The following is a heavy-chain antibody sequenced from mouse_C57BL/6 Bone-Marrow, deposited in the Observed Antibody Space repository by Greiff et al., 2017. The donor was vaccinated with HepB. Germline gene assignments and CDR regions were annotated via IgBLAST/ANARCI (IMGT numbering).Heavy chain of an antibody. V-gene: IGHV1-81*01. D-gene: IGHD2-1*01. CDR1: GYTFTSYG. CDR3: ARGNYGNYLYYFDY. Sequence: QVQLQQSGAELARPGASVKLSCKASGYTFTSYGISWVKQRTGQGLEWIGEIYPRSGNTYYNEKFKGKATLTADKSSSTAYMELRSLTSEDSAVYFCARGNYGNYLYYFDYWGQGTTLTVSS. CDR2: IYPRSGNT. J-gene: IGHJ2*01.